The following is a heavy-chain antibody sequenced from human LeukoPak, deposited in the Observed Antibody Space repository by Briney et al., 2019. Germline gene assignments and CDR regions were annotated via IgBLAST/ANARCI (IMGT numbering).Heavy chain of an antibody. Sequence: ASVKVSCKASGYTFTGYYMHWVRQAPGQGLEWMGWINPNSGGTNYAQKFQGRVTMTRDTSISTAYMELSRLRSDDTAVYYCARDPLRRSSSWFGSNWFDPRGQGALVTVSS. V-gene: IGHV1-2*02. CDR3: ARDPLRRSSSWFGSNWFDP. CDR1: GYTFTGYY. J-gene: IGHJ5*02. CDR2: INPNSGGT. D-gene: IGHD6-13*01.